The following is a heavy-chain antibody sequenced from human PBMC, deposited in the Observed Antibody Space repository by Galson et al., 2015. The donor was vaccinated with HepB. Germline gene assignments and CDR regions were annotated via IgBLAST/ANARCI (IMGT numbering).Heavy chain of an antibody. CDR3: ARDASPTTDAWYYFDY. V-gene: IGHV3-30*03. CDR1: GFTFSTCA. D-gene: IGHD1-1*01. CDR2: KAHDGRNI. Sequence: SLRLSCAASGFTFSTCAMHWVRQAPGKGLEWVAGKAHDGRNIYYGDSVKGRFTISRDNAKNTLYLQMNSLRADDTAVYYCARDASPTTDAWYYFDYWGQGTRVTGSA. J-gene: IGHJ4*02.